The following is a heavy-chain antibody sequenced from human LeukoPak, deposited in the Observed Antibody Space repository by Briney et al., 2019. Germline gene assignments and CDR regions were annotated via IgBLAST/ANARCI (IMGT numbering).Heavy chain of an antibody. Sequence: ASVKVSCKASGYTFTGYYMHWVRQAPGQGLEWMGWINPNSGGTNYAQKFQGRVTMTRVTSISTAYMELSRLRSDDTAVYYCARTSRGIVVVPAAEYYYYGMDVWGQGTTVTVSS. CDR2: INPNSGGT. CDR3: ARTSRGIVVVPAAEYYYYGMDV. D-gene: IGHD2-2*01. V-gene: IGHV1-2*02. J-gene: IGHJ6*02. CDR1: GYTFTGYY.